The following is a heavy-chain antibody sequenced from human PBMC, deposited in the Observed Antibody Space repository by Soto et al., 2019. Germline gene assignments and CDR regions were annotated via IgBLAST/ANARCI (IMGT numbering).Heavy chain of an antibody. Sequence: QVQLQESGPGLVKPSQTLSVTCSVSGDSVGRGGHYWTWIRQHPGKGLEWIGSIYWTGSTSYNPSLKSRLTISVDRSKNQFSLKVSSVTAADTAVYYCARDAGLASAIDYWGQGTLITVSS. D-gene: IGHD1-26*01. CDR2: IYWTGST. V-gene: IGHV4-31*02. J-gene: IGHJ4*02. CDR3: ARDAGLASAIDY. CDR1: GDSVGRGGHY.